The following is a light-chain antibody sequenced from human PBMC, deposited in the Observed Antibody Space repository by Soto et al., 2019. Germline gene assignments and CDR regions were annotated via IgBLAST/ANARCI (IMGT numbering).Light chain of an antibody. CDR3: QQYNNWPPIT. CDR1: QSISRW. V-gene: IGKV1-5*01. CDR2: AAS. J-gene: IGKJ5*01. Sequence: DIQMTQSPATLSASVGDRVTITCRASQSISRWLTWYQQKPGKAPKLLIYAASSLQSGVPSRFSGSGSGTDFTLTISSLQSEDFAVYYCQQYNNWPPITFGQGTRLEIK.